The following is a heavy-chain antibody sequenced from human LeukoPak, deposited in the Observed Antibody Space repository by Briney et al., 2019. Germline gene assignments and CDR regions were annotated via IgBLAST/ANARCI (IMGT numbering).Heavy chain of an antibody. CDR2: IYTGGST. CDR1: GGSISSYY. D-gene: IGHD3-10*01. CDR3: ARGGYYGPGGWFDP. V-gene: IGHV4-4*07. J-gene: IGHJ5*02. Sequence: SETLSLTCTVSGGSISSYYWSWIRQPAGKGLEWIGRIYTGGSTNYNPSLKSRVTMSVDTSKNQFSLKLSSVTAADTAVYYCARGGYYGPGGWFDPWGQGTLVTVSS.